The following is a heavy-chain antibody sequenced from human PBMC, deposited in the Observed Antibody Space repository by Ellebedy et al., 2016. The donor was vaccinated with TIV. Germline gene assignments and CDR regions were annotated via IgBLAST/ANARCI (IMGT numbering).Heavy chain of an antibody. V-gene: IGHV3-7*01. D-gene: IGHD3-16*01. CDR1: GFTFNRFS. CDR3: ARPGLLKDYRFYHDS. Sequence: GESLKISCTASGFTFNRFSINWVRPLPGKGLEWVANIGPDGSEKHYLESVKGRFTISRDNAKDSLSLQMNSLRAEDTAVYYCARPGLLKDYRFYHDSWGQGTLVTVSS. CDR2: IGPDGSEK. J-gene: IGHJ4*02.